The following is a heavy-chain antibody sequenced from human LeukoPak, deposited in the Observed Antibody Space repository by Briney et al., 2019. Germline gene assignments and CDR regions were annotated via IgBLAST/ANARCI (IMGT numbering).Heavy chain of an antibody. V-gene: IGHV1-69*13. CDR3: ARAKAQITLGYCSGGSCYSNWFDP. Sequence: SVKVSCKASGYTFTSYGISWVRQAPGQGLEWMGGIIPIFGTANYAQKFQGRVTITADESTSTAYMELSSLRSEDTAVYYCARAKAQITLGYCSGGSCYSNWFDPWGQGTLVTVSS. CDR1: GYTFTSYG. CDR2: IIPIFGTA. J-gene: IGHJ5*02. D-gene: IGHD2-15*01.